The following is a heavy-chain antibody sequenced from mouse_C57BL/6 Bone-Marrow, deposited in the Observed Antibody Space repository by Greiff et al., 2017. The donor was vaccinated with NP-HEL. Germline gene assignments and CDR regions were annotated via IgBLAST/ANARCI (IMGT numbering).Heavy chain of an antibody. J-gene: IGHJ4*01. CDR2: INPSSGYT. CDR1: GYTFTSYW. CDR3: SSPYYYGSSYDYYAMDY. V-gene: IGHV1-7*01. D-gene: IGHD1-1*01. Sequence: QVQLQQSGAELAKPGASVKLSCKASGYTFTSYWMHWVKQRPGQGLEWIGYINPSSGYTKYNQKFKDKAPLTADKSSSTAYMQLSSLTYEDSAVYYCSSPYYYGSSYDYYAMDYWGQGTSVTVSS.